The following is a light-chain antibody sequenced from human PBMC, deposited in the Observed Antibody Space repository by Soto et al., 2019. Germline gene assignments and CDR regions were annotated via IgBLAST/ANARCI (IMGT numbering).Light chain of an antibody. CDR3: QSYDSSLSGWV. J-gene: IGLJ7*01. CDR2: GNS. CDR1: SSNIGADYD. Sequence: QSGLTQPPSVSGAPGQRVTISCTGSSSNIGADYDVHWYQQLPGTAPRLLIYGNSDRPSGVPDRFSASRSGTSASLAITGLQTEDEADYYCQSYDSSLSGWVFGGGTQLTVL. V-gene: IGLV1-40*01.